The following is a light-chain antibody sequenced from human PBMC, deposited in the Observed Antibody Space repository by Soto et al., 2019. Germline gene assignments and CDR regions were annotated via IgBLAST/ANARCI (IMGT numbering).Light chain of an antibody. CDR3: PLPFNSLWT. V-gene: IGKV1-6*01. J-gene: IGKJ1*01. CDR1: RGIGND. Sequence: IRMKHSGSAVSASVEDRVTTTGRASRGIGNDLGWYQQKPGKAPKHLIFAASNLQSGVPSRFSGGGSGTDFTLTISCLQAEDFATYYSPLPFNSLWTLAEGTKVDIK. CDR2: AAS.